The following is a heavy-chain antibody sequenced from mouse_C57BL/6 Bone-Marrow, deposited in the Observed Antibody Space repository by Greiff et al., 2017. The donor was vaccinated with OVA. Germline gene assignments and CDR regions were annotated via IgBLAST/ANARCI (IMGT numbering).Heavy chain of an antibody. J-gene: IGHJ1*03. CDR3: ARYDLYYGSSYWYFDV. CDR1: GYTFTDHT. V-gene: IGHV1-78*01. D-gene: IGHD1-1*01. CDR2: IYPRDGST. Sequence: VKLMESDAELVKPGASVKISCKVSGYTFTDHTIHWMKQRPEQGLEWIGYIYPRDGSTKYNEKFKGKATLTADKSSSTAYMQLNSLTSEDSAVYFCARYDLYYGSSYWYFDVWGTGTTVTVSS.